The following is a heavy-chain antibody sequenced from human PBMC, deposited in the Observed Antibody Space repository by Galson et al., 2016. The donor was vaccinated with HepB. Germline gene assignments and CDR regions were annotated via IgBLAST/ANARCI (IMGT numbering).Heavy chain of an antibody. CDR2: IKMGVGRER. Sequence: SLRLSCAASGFTFSSYWMSWVRQAPGKGLEWVASIKMGVGRERNYLDSVRGRFTISRDNAESTLYVHMNSLRVEDTAVYYCAKGAAGGTYSALDYWGRGALVTVSS. CDR3: AKGAAGGTYSALDY. D-gene: IGHD1-26*01. CDR1: GFTFSSYW. J-gene: IGHJ4*02. V-gene: IGHV3-7*03.